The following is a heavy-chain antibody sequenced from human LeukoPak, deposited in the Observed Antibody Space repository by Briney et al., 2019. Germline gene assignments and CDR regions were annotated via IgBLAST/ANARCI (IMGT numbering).Heavy chain of an antibody. D-gene: IGHD3-10*01. V-gene: IGHV1-24*01. Sequence: ASVKVSCKVSGYTLTELSMHWVRQAPGKGLEWMGGFDPEDGETIYAQKFQGRVTMTEDTSTDTAYMELSSLRSDDTAVYYCARVTMVRGVIAPWHFDYWGQGTLVTVSS. J-gene: IGHJ4*02. CDR3: ARVTMVRGVIAPWHFDY. CDR1: GYTLTELS. CDR2: FDPEDGET.